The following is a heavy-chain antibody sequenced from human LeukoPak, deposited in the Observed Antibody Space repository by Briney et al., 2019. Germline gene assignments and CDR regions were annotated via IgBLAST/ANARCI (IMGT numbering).Heavy chain of an antibody. CDR3: ATELNDRHYDF. CDR1: GLTLSTSG. Sequence: GGSLRHSCTASGLTLSTSGVNCLRQAPGKGLGWVASIGPTGSERYHADSIKGRFTISRDTPNNILYLETNSLRAEDTAVYQCATELNDRHYDFWGQGSLLTLSS. V-gene: IGHV3-21*06. J-gene: IGHJ4*02. CDR2: IGPTGSER.